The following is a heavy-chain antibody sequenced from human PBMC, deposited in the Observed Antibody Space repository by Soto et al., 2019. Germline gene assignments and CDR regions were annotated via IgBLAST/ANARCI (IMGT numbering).Heavy chain of an antibody. D-gene: IGHD4-17*01. CDR1: GFTFSSYA. V-gene: IGHV3-23*01. CDR3: AKDPRMATVTTDYFDY. Sequence: EVQLLESGGALVQSGGSLRLSCAVSGFTFSSYAMSWVRQAPGKGLEWVSAISGSGGTTYYADSVKGRFTISRDNSKNTLYLQMNSLRAEDTDVYYCAKDPRMATVTTDYFDYWGQGTLVTVSS. J-gene: IGHJ4*02. CDR2: ISGSGGTT.